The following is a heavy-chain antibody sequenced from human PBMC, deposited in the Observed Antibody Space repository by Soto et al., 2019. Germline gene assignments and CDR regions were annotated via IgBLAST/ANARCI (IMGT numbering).Heavy chain of an antibody. CDR3: ARQNYGDGAHYYGMDV. CDR2: IYPGDSDT. V-gene: IGHV5-51*01. J-gene: IGHJ6*02. CDR1: GYSFTSYW. D-gene: IGHD4-17*01. Sequence: GESLKISCKGSGYSFTSYWIGWMRQMPGKGLEWMGIIYPGDSDTRYSPSFQGQVTISADKSISTAYLQWSSLKAPDTAMYYCARQNYGDGAHYYGMDVWGQGTTVTVSS.